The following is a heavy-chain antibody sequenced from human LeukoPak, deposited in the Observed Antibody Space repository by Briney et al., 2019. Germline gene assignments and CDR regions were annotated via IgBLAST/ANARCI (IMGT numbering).Heavy chain of an antibody. J-gene: IGHJ4*02. Sequence: PGGSLRLSCAASGFTFSSYGMGWVRQAPGKGLEWVSTISGSGGSTYYIDSVRGRVAISRDNSKNTLYLQMNSLRAEDTAVYYCAREVAAAGVDYWGQGTLVTVSS. V-gene: IGHV3-23*01. CDR3: AREVAAAGVDY. D-gene: IGHD6-13*01. CDR2: ISGSGGST. CDR1: GFTFSSYG.